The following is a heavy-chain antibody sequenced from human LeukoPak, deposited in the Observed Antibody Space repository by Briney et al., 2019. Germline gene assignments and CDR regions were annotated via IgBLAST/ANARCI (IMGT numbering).Heavy chain of an antibody. D-gene: IGHD3-22*01. Sequence: GGSLRLSCAASGFTFSSYAMNWVRQAPGKGLEWVSYISSSSSTIYYADSVKGRFTISRDNAKNSLYLQMNSLRAEDTAVYYCARGGFGYYDSKGGYDYFDYWGQGTLVTVSS. CDR3: ARGGFGYYDSKGGYDYFDY. CDR1: GFTFSSYA. CDR2: ISSSSSTI. V-gene: IGHV3-48*01. J-gene: IGHJ4*02.